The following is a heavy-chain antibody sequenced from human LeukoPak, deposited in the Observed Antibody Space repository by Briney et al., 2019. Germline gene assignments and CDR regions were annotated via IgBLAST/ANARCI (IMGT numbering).Heavy chain of an antibody. J-gene: IGHJ4*02. CDR2: IIPIFGTA. Sequence: SVKVSCKASVGTFSSYAISWVRQAPGQGLERMGRIIPIFGTANYAQKFQGRVTITTDVSTSTAYMELSSLRSEDTAVYYCARAIGGYCSSTSCYGYWGQGTLVTVSS. V-gene: IGHV1-69*05. D-gene: IGHD2-2*01. CDR3: ARAIGGYCSSTSCYGY. CDR1: VGTFSSYA.